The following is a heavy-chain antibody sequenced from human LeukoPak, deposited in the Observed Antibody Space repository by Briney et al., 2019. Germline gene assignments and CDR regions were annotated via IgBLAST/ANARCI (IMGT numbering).Heavy chain of an antibody. Sequence: GGSLRLSCAASGFTFSSYVMHWVRQTPGKGLEWVAFIQYDGSNQWYADSVKGRFTISRDNSKNTLYLQMNSLGAEDTAVYYCAKDQAGAWGQGTLVTVSS. CDR1: GFTFSSYV. D-gene: IGHD1-26*01. CDR2: IQYDGSNQ. V-gene: IGHV3-30*02. CDR3: AKDQAGA. J-gene: IGHJ5*02.